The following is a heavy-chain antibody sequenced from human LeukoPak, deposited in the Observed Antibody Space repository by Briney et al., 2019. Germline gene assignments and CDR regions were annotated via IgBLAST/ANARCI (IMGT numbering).Heavy chain of an antibody. Sequence: SETLSLTCAVYGGSFSGYYWSWIRQPPGKGLGWIGEINHSGSTNYNPSLKSRVTISVDTSKNQFSLKLSSVTAADTAVYYCARHPRGYSYGPDAFDIWGQGTMVTVSS. J-gene: IGHJ3*02. CDR3: ARHPRGYSYGPDAFDI. CDR2: INHSGST. V-gene: IGHV4-34*01. D-gene: IGHD5-18*01. CDR1: GGSFSGYY.